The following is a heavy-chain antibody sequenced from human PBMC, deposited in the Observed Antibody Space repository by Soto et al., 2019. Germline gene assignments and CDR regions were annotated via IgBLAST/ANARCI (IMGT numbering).Heavy chain of an antibody. Sequence: PGGSLRLSCAASGFTFSSYAMSWVCQAPGKGLEWVSAISGSGGSTYYADSVKGRFTISRDNSKNTLYLQMNSLRAEDTAVYYFASLGYFDWSLRRPFGMDVWGQGTTVTVSS. D-gene: IGHD3-9*01. J-gene: IGHJ6*02. CDR2: ISGSGGST. CDR3: ASLGYFDWSLRRPFGMDV. CDR1: GFTFSSYA. V-gene: IGHV3-23*01.